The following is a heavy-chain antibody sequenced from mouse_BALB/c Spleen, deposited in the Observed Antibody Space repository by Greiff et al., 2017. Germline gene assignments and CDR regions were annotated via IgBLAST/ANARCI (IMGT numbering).Heavy chain of an antibody. CDR1: GFTFSSYA. CDR2: ISSGGST. V-gene: IGHV5-6-5*01. CDR3: ARDYGYGRGYFDY. D-gene: IGHD1-2*01. J-gene: IGHJ2*01. Sequence: DVHLVESGGGLVKPGGSLKLSCAASGFTFSSYAMSWVRQTPEKRLEWVASISSGGSTYYPDSVKGRFTISRDNARNILYLQMSSLRSEDTAMYYCARDYGYGRGYFDYWGQGTTLTVSS.